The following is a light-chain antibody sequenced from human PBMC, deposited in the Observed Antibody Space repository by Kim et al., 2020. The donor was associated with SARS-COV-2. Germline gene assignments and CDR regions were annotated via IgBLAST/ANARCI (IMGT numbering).Light chain of an antibody. CDR3: LTWDDSLSGVV. Sequence: GQKVTRSCSGNRSNIGNNYVTWYQQLPGTAPKLLMHDNTKRPSGIPDRFSGSESGTSVTLDISGLQAGDEADYYCLTWDDSLSGVVFGGGTQLTVL. CDR2: DNT. J-gene: IGLJ2*01. CDR1: RSNIGNNY. V-gene: IGLV1-51*01.